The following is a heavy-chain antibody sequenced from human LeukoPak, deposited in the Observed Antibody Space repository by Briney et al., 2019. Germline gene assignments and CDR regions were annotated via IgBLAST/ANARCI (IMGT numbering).Heavy chain of an antibody. D-gene: IGHD1-26*01. CDR1: GLTVSSNY. J-gene: IGHJ3*02. CDR2: IYSGGST. Sequence: GGSLRLSCAASGLTVSSNYMSWVRQAPGKGLEWVSVIYSGGSTYYADSVKGRFTISRDSSKNTLYLQMNSLRAEDTAVYYCAGYSGNYYSHAFVIWGQGTMVTVSS. CDR3: AGYSGNYYSHAFVI. V-gene: IGHV3-53*01.